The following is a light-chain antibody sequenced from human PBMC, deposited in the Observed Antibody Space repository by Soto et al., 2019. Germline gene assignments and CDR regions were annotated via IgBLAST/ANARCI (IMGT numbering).Light chain of an antibody. J-gene: IGKJ4*01. CDR3: MQALQTPPIT. CDR1: QSLLHSNGYNY. Sequence: DIVMTQSPISLPVTPGEPASISCRSSQSLLHSNGYNYLDWYLQKPGQSPQLLIYLGSNRSSGVPDRFSGSGSGTDFTLKISRVEAEDVGVYCCMQALQTPPITFGGGTKVEIK. V-gene: IGKV2-28*01. CDR2: LGS.